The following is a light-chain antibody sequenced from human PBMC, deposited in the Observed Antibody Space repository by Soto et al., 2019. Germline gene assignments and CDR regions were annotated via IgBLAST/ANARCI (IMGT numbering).Light chain of an antibody. J-gene: IGKJ1*01. CDR3: QQYNNWPPWT. Sequence: EIVMTQSPATLSLSPGERVTLSCSASQSVSSNLAWYQYIPGQAPRLLIYAASTRATAIPARFSGSGSGTEFTLTISSLQSEDFAVYYWQQYNNWPPWTFGQGTKVEIK. CDR2: AAS. V-gene: IGKV3-15*01. CDR1: QSVSSN.